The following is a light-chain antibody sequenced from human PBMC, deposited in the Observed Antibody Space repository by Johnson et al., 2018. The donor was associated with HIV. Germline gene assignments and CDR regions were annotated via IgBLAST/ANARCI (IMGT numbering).Light chain of an antibody. CDR1: SSNIGNNY. CDR2: DNN. Sequence: VLTQPPSVSAAPGQKVTISCSGSSSNIGNNYVSWYQQLPGTAPKLLIYDNNKLPSGIPDRFSGSKSGTSATLGITGLQTGDEADYYCGTWDSSLSAGGVFGTGTKVTVL. V-gene: IGLV1-51*01. CDR3: GTWDSSLSAGGV. J-gene: IGLJ1*01.